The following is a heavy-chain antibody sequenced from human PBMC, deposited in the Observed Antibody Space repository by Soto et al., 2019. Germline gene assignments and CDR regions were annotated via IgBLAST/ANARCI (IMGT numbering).Heavy chain of an antibody. J-gene: IGHJ6*02. V-gene: IGHV4-39*01. CDR2: IYYSGST. D-gene: IGHD6-19*01. CDR1: GGSISSSSYY. Sequence: SETLSLTCTVSGGSISSSSYYWGWIRQPPGKGLEWIGSIYYSGSTYYNPSLKSRVTISVDTSKNQFSLKLSSVTAADTAVYYCERVAVAGISYYGLDVWGQGTTVTVSS. CDR3: ERVAVAGISYYGLDV.